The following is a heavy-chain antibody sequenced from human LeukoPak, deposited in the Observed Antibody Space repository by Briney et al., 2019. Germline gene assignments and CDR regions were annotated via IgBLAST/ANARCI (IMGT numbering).Heavy chain of an antibody. J-gene: IGHJ3*02. V-gene: IGHV4-59*01. D-gene: IGHD1-14*01. CDR2: ISYTGST. CDR3: VRVGGSPLGALDI. Sequence: SETLSLTCTVSGGSISSYYWSWIRQPPGKGLEWIGYISYTGSTNYNPSLKSRVTMSGDTPKNQFSLKLNSVTAADTAVYYCVRVGGSPLGALDIWGQGTMVTVSS. CDR1: GGSISSYY.